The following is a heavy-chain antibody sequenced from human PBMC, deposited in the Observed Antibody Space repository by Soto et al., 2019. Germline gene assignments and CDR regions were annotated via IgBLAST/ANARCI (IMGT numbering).Heavy chain of an antibody. D-gene: IGHD6-6*01. V-gene: IGHV3-23*01. CDR1: GFTFNSYA. CDR3: AKYRSTSSGAEGFDI. Sequence: GGSLRLSCAASGFTFNSYAMTWVRQAPGKGLEWVSSISGSGDVTFYAASVEGRFTISRDNSRITFFLQLNSLRAEDTGVYYCAKYRSTSSGAEGFDIWGQGALVTVSS. J-gene: IGHJ4*02. CDR2: ISGSGDVT.